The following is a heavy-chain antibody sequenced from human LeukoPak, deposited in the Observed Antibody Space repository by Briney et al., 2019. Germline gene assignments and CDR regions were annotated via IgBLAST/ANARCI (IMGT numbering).Heavy chain of an antibody. CDR3: AKAGGDYEDGDAFDI. CDR2: ISGSGGST. D-gene: IGHD4-17*01. V-gene: IGHV3-23*01. CDR1: GFTFSSYA. J-gene: IGHJ3*02. Sequence: GGSLRLSCAASGFTFSSYAMSWVRQAPGKGLEWVSAISGSGGSTYYADSVKGRFTISRDNSKNTLYLQMNSLRAEGTAVYYCAKAGGDYEDGDAFDIWGQGTMVTVSS.